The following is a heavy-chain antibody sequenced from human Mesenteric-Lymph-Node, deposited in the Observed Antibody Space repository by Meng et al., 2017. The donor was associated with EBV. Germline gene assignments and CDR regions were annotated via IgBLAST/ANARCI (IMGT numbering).Heavy chain of an antibody. V-gene: IGHV4-34*01. D-gene: IGHD3-3*02. CDR1: GGSFSGYH. CDR2: ISQSGDT. Sequence: QVHVNAGADGLLGPSETLSLTCEASGGSFSGYHWSWIRQPSGKGLEYIGEISQSGDTTYNPSLKSRVTISVDRSRNQFSLKMASVTAADTAVYYCARGAIFGIVITYFDYWSQGTLVTVSS. CDR3: ARGAIFGIVITYFDY. J-gene: IGHJ4*02.